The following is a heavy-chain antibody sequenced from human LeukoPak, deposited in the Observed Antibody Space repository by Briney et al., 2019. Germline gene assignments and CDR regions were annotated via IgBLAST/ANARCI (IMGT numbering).Heavy chain of an antibody. CDR2: INPNSGGT. Sequence: GASVKVSCKASGYTFTGYYMHWVRQAPGQGLEWMGWINPNSGGTNYAQKFQGRVTMTRDTSISTAYMELSRLRSDDTAVYYCARVRRNYGFWSGEGAFDIWGQGTMVTVSS. J-gene: IGHJ3*02. CDR1: GYTFTGYY. V-gene: IGHV1-2*02. CDR3: ARVRRNYGFWSGEGAFDI. D-gene: IGHD3-3*01.